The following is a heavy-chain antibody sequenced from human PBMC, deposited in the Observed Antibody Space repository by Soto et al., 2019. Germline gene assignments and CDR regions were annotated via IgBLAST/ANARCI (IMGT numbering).Heavy chain of an antibody. J-gene: IGHJ6*02. CDR2: IDPSDSYT. V-gene: IGHV5-10-1*01. CDR3: ARVANYYYYGMDV. CDR1: GYSFTSYW. Sequence: PGESLKISCKGSGYSFTSYWISWARQMPGKGLEWMGRIDPSDSYTNYSPSFQGHVTISADKSISTAYLQWSSLKASDTALYYCARVANYYYYGMDVWGQGTTVTVSS.